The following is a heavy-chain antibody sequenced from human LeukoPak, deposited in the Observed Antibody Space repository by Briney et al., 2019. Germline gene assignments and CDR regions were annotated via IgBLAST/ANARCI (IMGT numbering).Heavy chain of an antibody. CDR3: ARDRAPTFGY. D-gene: IGHD3-10*01. CDR1: GFTVSSNY. CDR2: IYSGGST. V-gene: IGHV3-66*02. J-gene: IGHJ4*02. Sequence: GGSLRLSCATSGFTVSSNYMSWVRQAPGKGLEWVSVIYSGGSTYYADSVKGRSTISRDNSKNTPCLRMNSLRAEDTAVYYCARDRAPTFGYWGQGTLVTLSS.